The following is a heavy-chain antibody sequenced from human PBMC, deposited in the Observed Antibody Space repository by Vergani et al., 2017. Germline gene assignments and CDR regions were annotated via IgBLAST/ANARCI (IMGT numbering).Heavy chain of an antibody. CDR1: GFTFSSYW. J-gene: IGHJ3*02. CDR3: ARGGIAVAGNPEGRTVSVRFRAFDI. D-gene: IGHD6-19*01. V-gene: IGHV3-7*04. Sequence: EVQLVESGGGLVQPGGSLKLSCAASGFTFSSYWMSWVRQAPGKGLEWVANIKQDGSEKYYVNSVKGRFTISRDNAKNSLYLKMNSLRAEDTAVYYCARGGIAVAGNPEGRTVSVRFRAFDIWGQGTMVTVSS. CDR2: IKQDGSEK.